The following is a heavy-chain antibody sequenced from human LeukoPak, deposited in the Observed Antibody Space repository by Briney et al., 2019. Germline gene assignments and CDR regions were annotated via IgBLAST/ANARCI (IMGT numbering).Heavy chain of an antibody. D-gene: IGHD3-10*01. CDR1: EFVFSDYY. V-gene: IGHV3-11*01. J-gene: IGHJ4*02. Sequence: GSLRLSCAASEFVFSDYYMSWIRQAPGKGLEWVAYISDSGSTMCYADSVKGRFTISRDNAKNSLYLQMNSLRAEDTAVYYCAREMEGDYGSGTFFDHWGQGNMVTVSS. CDR2: ISDSGSTM. CDR3: AREMEGDYGSGTFFDH.